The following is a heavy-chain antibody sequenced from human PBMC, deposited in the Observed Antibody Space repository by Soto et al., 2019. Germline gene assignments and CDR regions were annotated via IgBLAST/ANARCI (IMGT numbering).Heavy chain of an antibody. CDR3: ARGLYCSGGSCYSDYYYGMDV. D-gene: IGHD2-15*01. V-gene: IGHV1-69*01. CDR2: IIPIFGTA. Sequence: QVQLVQSGAEVKKPGSSVKVSCKASGGTFSSYAISWVRQAPGQGLEWMGGIIPIFGTANYAQKFQGRVTITADESTSTAYMELSSLGSEDTAVYYCARGLYCSGGSCYSDYYYGMDVWGQGTTVTVSS. CDR1: GGTFSSYA. J-gene: IGHJ6*02.